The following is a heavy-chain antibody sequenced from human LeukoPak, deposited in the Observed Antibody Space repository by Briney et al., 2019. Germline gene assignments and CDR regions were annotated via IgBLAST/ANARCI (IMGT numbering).Heavy chain of an antibody. CDR1: GFTFDGYT. D-gene: IGHD1-26*01. CDR2: ISWDGGST. Sequence: PGGSLRLSCAASGFTFDGYTMHWVRQAPGKGLEWVSLISWDGGSTYYADSVKGRFTISRDNSKNSLYLQMNSLRTEDTALYYCAKDIRGEPGAGGYYYYMDVWGKGTTVTVSS. J-gene: IGHJ6*03. V-gene: IGHV3-43*01. CDR3: AKDIRGEPGAGGYYYYMDV.